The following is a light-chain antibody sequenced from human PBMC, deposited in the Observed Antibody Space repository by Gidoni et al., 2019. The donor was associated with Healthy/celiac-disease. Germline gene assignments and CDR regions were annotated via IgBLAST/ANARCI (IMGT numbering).Light chain of an antibody. Sequence: IVMTQSAATMSVSPGERATLSCRASQSVSSNLAWYQQKPGQAPKLLIYGASTRATVIPARFSGSGSGTEFTLTISSLQSEDFAVYYFQQYNNWPRTFGGGTKVEIK. V-gene: IGKV3-15*01. CDR3: QQYNNWPRT. CDR1: QSVSSN. CDR2: GAS. J-gene: IGKJ4*01.